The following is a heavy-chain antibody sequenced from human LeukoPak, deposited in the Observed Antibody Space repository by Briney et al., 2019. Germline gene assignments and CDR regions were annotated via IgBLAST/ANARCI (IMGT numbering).Heavy chain of an antibody. D-gene: IGHD3-3*01. CDR2: ISSSSTYI. V-gene: IGHV3-21*01. CDR3: ARVPPVITLFGVVLYMDV. Sequence: GGSLRLSCAASGFTFSTYSMNWVRQAPGKGLEWVSSISSSSTYIYYADSVKGRFTISRDNAKNSLYLQMNSLRAEDTAVYYCARVPPVITLFGVVLYMDVWGKGTTVTV. CDR1: GFTFSTYS. J-gene: IGHJ6*03.